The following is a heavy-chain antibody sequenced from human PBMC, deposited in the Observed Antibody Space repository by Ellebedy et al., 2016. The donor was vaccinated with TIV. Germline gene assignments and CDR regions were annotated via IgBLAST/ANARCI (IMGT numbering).Heavy chain of an antibody. D-gene: IGHD1-26*01. CDR1: GYSFTSYW. Sequence: GESLKISCKGSGYSFTSYWIGWVRQMPGKGLEWMGIIYPGDSDTRYSPSFQGQVTISADKSISTAYLQWSSLKASDTAMYYCAIPRVGAKLYDAFDIWGQGTMVTVSS. CDR3: AIPRVGAKLYDAFDI. CDR2: IYPGDSDT. J-gene: IGHJ3*02. V-gene: IGHV5-51*01.